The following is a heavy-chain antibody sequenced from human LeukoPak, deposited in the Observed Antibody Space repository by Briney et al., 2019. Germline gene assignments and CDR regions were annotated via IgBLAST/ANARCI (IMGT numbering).Heavy chain of an antibody. J-gene: IGHJ5*02. V-gene: IGHV3-66*01. CDR2: IYSGGST. Sequence: GGSLRLSCAASGFTVSSNYVSWVRQAPGKGLEWVSVIYSGGSTYYADSVKGRFTISRDNSKNTLYLQMNSLRAEDTAVYYCARDLDGSSCFDPWGQGTLVTVSS. D-gene: IGHD3/OR15-3a*01. CDR3: ARDLDGSSCFDP. CDR1: GFTVSSNY.